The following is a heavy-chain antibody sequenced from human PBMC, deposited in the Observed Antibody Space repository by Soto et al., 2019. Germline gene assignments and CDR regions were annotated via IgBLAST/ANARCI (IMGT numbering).Heavy chain of an antibody. V-gene: IGHV3-23*04. CDR2: SSATGAGT. Sequence: VQLVQSGAEVKKPGSSVKVSCAASGFTFSSYGMTWVRQAPGKGLEWVSFSSATGAGTYYADSVKGRFTISRDNSKNTLYLQMTSLRADDTAVYYCAKDRRAGGNYGFYSDFWGQGALVIVSS. CDR3: AKDRRAGGNYGFYSDF. CDR1: GFTFSSYG. J-gene: IGHJ4*02. D-gene: IGHD1-7*01.